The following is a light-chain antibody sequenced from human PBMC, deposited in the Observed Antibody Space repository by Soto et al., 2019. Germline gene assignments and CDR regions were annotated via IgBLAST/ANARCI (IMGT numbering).Light chain of an antibody. CDR3: SSYAGSNNLV. V-gene: IGLV2-8*01. CDR2: EVT. Sequence: QSALTQPPFASGSRGQSVTISYTGTSSDVVGYHYVAWYQQHPGKGPKLMTHEVTKRPSGVSDRFSGSKSGNTDSLPVSGLQGEHEADYYCSSYAGSNNLVFGGGTKLTVL. J-gene: IGLJ2*01. CDR1: SSDVVGYHY.